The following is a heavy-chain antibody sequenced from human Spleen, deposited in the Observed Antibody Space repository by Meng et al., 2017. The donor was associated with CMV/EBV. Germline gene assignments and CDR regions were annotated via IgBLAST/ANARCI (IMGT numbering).Heavy chain of an antibody. J-gene: IGHJ6*02. CDR3: ARGRVSASRGYCSSTSCYSPRDYYGMDV. D-gene: IGHD2-2*01. CDR2: INHSGST. V-gene: IGHV4-34*01. Sequence: SETLSLTCAVYGGSFSAYYWSWIRQPPGKGLEWIGEINHSGSTNYNPSLKSRVTISVDTSKNQFSLKLSSVTAADTAVYYCARGRVSASRGYCSSTSCYSPRDYYGMDVWGQGTTVTVSS. CDR1: GGSFSAYY.